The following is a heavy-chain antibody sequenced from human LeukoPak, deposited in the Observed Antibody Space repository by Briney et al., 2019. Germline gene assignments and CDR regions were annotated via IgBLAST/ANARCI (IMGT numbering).Heavy chain of an antibody. CDR3: GRDLVYGSGSLDN. D-gene: IGHD3-10*01. CDR2: IKTDGSGA. J-gene: IGHJ4*02. V-gene: IGHV3-74*01. Sequence: GGSLRLSCAASGFSFSSYWMHWVRQVPGEGLVWVSRIKTDGSGANYADSVTGRFTISRDNVKNTLFLQMNSLRVEDTAVYYCGRDLVYGSGSLDNWGQGTLVTVSS. CDR1: GFSFSSYW.